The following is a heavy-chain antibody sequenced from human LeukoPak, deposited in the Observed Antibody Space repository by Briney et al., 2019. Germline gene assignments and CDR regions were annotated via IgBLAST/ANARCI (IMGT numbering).Heavy chain of an antibody. Sequence: PSETLSLTCVASGGSLSTHHWSWLRQSPGRGLEWIGYISDSGSTNYNPSLKSRVTISVDKSKNQFSLKLSFVTAADTAIYYCATQGWLQSEYYFDHWGQGTLVTVSS. CDR1: GGSLSTHH. D-gene: IGHD5-24*01. V-gene: IGHV4-59*08. CDR2: ISDSGST. J-gene: IGHJ4*02. CDR3: ATQGWLQSEYYFDH.